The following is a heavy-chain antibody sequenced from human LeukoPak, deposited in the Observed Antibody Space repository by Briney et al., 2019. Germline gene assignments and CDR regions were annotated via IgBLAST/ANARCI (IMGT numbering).Heavy chain of an antibody. CDR1: GFTFSTHA. D-gene: IGHD4-17*01. J-gene: IGHJ5*02. CDR3: VKSDRPDYADFGLGS. V-gene: IGHV3-64D*06. CDR2: ISSNGGST. Sequence: AGSLRLSCSASGFTFSTHAMYWVRQAPGKGLEYVSGISSNGGSTNYADSVKGRFTISRDNSKNTLYLQMSSLRAEDTAVYYCVKSDRPDYADFGLGSWGQGTLVTVSS.